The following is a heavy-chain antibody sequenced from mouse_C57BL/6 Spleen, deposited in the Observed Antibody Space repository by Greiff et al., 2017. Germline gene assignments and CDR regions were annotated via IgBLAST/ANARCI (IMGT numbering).Heavy chain of an antibody. D-gene: IGHD2-1*01. Sequence: EVHLVESGGGLVQPGGSLSLSCAASGFTFTDYYMSWVRQPPGKALEWLGFIRNKANGYTTEDSSSVKGRFTISRDTSQSILYLQMNALRSEDSTTYYCARYKIYYGSYEGAMDYWGQGTSVTVSS. CDR1: GFTFTDYY. CDR3: ARYKIYYGSYEGAMDY. CDR2: IRNKANGYTT. V-gene: IGHV7-3*01. J-gene: IGHJ4*01.